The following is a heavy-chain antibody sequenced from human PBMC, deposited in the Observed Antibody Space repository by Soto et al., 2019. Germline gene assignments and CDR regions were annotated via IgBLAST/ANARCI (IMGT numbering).Heavy chain of an antibody. D-gene: IGHD2-2*01. CDR2: NYYRSKWYN. CDR1: GDSVSSNSAA. CDR3: ARDRPTWGASCYGDYYYYYGMDV. J-gene: IGHJ6*02. Sequence: PSQTLSLTCAISGDSVSSNSAAWNWIRQSPSRGLEWMGRNYYRSKWYNDYAVSVKSRITINPDTSKNQFSLQLNSVTPEDTAVYYCARDRPTWGASCYGDYYYYYGMDVWGQGTTVTVSS. V-gene: IGHV6-1*01.